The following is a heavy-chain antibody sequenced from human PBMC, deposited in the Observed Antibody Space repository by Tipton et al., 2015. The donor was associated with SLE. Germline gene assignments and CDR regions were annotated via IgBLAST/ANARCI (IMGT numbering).Heavy chain of an antibody. D-gene: IGHD6-13*01. Sequence: TLSLTCTVSGGSISSGSYYWRWIRQPAGKGLEWIGYIYTSGNTNYNPSLKSRVTISGDTSKNQFSLKLSSVTAADTAVYYCARDRPGYSSSWYEPFYYYYYGMDVWGQGTTVTVSS. V-gene: IGHV4-61*09. CDR3: ARDRPGYSSSWYEPFYYYYYGMDV. J-gene: IGHJ6*02. CDR2: IYTSGNT. CDR1: GGSISSGSYY.